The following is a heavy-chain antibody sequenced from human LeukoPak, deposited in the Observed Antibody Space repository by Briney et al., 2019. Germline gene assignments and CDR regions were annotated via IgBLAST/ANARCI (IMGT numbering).Heavy chain of an antibody. D-gene: IGHD3-10*01. J-gene: IGHJ4*02. V-gene: IGHV1-24*01. CDR2: FDPEDGET. CDR3: ATDNPAMGFGELYGY. Sequence: ASVKVSCKVSGYTLTELSMHWVRQAPGKGLEWMGGFDPEDGETIYAQKFQGRVTMTEDTSTDTAYMELSSLRSEDTAVYYCATDNPAMGFGELYGYWGQGTLVTVSS. CDR1: GYTLTELS.